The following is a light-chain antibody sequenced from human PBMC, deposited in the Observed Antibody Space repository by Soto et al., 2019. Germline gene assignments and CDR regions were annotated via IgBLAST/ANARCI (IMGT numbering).Light chain of an antibody. J-gene: IGKJ2*01. CDR2: GAS. CDR1: QSVSSSY. Sequence: EIVLTQSPGTLSLSPGERATLSCRASQSVSSSYLAWYQQKPGQAPRLLIYGASSRATGIPDRFSGSGSGTDFTLTISRLEPEDFAVYYCQHYNNWPFTFGQGTKVDIK. CDR3: QHYNNWPFT. V-gene: IGKV3-20*01.